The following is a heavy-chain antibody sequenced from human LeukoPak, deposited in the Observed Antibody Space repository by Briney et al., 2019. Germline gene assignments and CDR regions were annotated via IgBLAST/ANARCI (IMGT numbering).Heavy chain of an antibody. Sequence: PGGSLRLSCAASGFTFSRYAMSWVRQAPGKGLECVSAIRGSGGGTYYADSVKGRFTISRDNPKNTLYLQMNSLRAEDTAVYYCAKYSYDSSDYYYGLDSWGQGTLLTVSS. CDR1: GFTFSRYA. D-gene: IGHD3-22*01. CDR3: AKYSYDSSDYYYGLDS. J-gene: IGHJ4*02. V-gene: IGHV3-23*01. CDR2: IRGSGGGT.